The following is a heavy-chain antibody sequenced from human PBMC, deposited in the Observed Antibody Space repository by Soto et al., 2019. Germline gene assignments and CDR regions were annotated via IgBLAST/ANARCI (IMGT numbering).Heavy chain of an antibody. V-gene: IGHV1-69*01. Sequence: QVQLVQSGAEVKKPGSSVKVSCKASGGTFSSYAISWVRQAPGQGLEWMGGIIPIFGTASYAQKFQGRVTITADESTSTAYMELSSLRSEDTAVYYCAGDRYGSGYHYPFDPWGQGTLVTVSS. CDR1: GGTFSSYA. J-gene: IGHJ5*02. CDR3: AGDRYGSGYHYPFDP. D-gene: IGHD3-22*01. CDR2: IIPIFGTA.